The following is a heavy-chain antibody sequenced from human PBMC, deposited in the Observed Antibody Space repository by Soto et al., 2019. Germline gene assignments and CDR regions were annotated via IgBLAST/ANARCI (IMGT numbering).Heavy chain of an antibody. V-gene: IGHV1-69*06. CDR3: ARKDYGGNSYYFDY. J-gene: IGHJ4*02. Sequence: GASVKVSFKASGGTFSSYAISWVRQAPGQGLEWMGGIIPIFGTANYAQKFQGRVTITADKSTSTAYMELSSLRSEDTAVYYCARKDYGGNSYYFDYWGQGTLVTVSS. D-gene: IGHD4-17*01. CDR2: IIPIFGTA. CDR1: GGTFSSYA.